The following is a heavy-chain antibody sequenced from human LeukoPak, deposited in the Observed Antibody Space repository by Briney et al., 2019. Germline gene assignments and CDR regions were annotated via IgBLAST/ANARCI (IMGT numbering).Heavy chain of an antibody. J-gene: IGHJ4*02. CDR2: INPSGGST. V-gene: IGHV1-46*03. CDR1: GYTFTSYY. CDR3: ARSAIQLWFLDY. Sequence: GASVKVSCTASGYTFTSYYMHWVRQAPGQGLEWMGIINPSGGSTSYAQKFQGRVTMTRDTSTSTVYMELSSLRSEDTAVYYCARSAIQLWFLDYWGQGTLVTVSS. D-gene: IGHD5-18*01.